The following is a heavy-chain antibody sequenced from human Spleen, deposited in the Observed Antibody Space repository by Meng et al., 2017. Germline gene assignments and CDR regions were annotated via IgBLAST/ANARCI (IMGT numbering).Heavy chain of an antibody. Sequence: GESLKISCAASGFSFSSYVMSWVRQTPGKGLEWVSGIGGSDGSTFAADSVKGRFTISRDNSKNTLFLQMNSLRVEDTAVYYCAKRLKGNGGPFEYWGQGTLVTVSS. V-gene: IGHV3-23*01. J-gene: IGHJ4*02. D-gene: IGHD4-23*01. CDR3: AKRLKGNGGPFEY. CDR1: GFSFSSYV. CDR2: IGGSDGST.